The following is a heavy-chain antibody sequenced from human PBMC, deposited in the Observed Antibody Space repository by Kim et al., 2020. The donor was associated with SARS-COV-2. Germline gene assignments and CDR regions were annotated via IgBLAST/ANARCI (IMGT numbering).Heavy chain of an antibody. V-gene: IGHV1-18*01. CDR3: ARDESGPPFKQWLVNYRSYYYYGMDV. CDR2: ISAYNGNT. CDR1: GYTFTSYG. Sequence: ASVKVSCKASGYTFTSYGISWVRQAPGQGLEWMGWISAYNGNTNYAQKLQGRVTMTTDTSTSTAYMELRSLRSDDTAVYYCARDESGPPFKQWLVNYRSYYYYGMDVWGQGTTVTVSS. J-gene: IGHJ6*02. D-gene: IGHD6-19*01.